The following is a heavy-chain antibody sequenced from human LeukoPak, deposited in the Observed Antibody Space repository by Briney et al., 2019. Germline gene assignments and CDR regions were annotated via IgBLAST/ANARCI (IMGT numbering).Heavy chain of an antibody. V-gene: IGHV1-69*13. D-gene: IGHD6-19*01. CDR1: GYTFVSYD. Sequence: SVKVSCKASGYTFVSYDINWVRQAPGQGLEWMGGIIPIFGTANYAQKFQGRVTITADESASTAYMELSSLRSEDTAVYYCARNQWLVASRSRWFDPWGQGTLVTVSS. CDR2: IIPIFGTA. CDR3: ARNQWLVASRSRWFDP. J-gene: IGHJ5*02.